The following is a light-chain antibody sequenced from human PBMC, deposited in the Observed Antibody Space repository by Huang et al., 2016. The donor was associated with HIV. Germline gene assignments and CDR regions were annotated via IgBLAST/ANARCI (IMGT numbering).Light chain of an antibody. CDR1: QDIRNH. CDR3: QHYDSLPLT. CDR2: DAS. J-gene: IGKJ4*01. V-gene: IGKV1-33*01. Sequence: DIQMTQSPSSLSASVGDRVTITCQASQDIRNHLNWYQHKPEKAPKLLIYDASSLETGVPSRFSGGGSGTDFTFTVSSLQPEDIATYYCQHYDSLPLTFGGGTKVEIK.